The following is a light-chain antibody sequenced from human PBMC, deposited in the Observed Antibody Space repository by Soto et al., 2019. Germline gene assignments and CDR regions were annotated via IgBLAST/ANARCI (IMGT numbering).Light chain of an antibody. CDR1: SGHSSYA. CDR2: LNSDGSH. J-gene: IGLJ3*02. CDR3: KTCGTGIRV. Sequence: QPVLTQSPSASASLGASVKLTCTLSSGHSSYAIAWYQQRPEKGPRYLMKLNSDGSHSKGAEIPYRFSGSSSGAARYLTISRLQSEDEADYYCKTCGTGIRVFGGGTKLTVL. V-gene: IGLV4-69*01.